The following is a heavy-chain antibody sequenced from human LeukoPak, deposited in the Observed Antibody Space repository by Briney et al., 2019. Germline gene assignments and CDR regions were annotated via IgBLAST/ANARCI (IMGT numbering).Heavy chain of an antibody. Sequence: GGSLRLSCAASGFNFNNYGIHWVRQAPGKGLEWVAFISYDGSNTYYADSVKGRFTISRDNSKNTLYLQTNSLRAEDTAIYYCVKRSDYGGDWNYFDYWGQGTLVTVSS. CDR3: VKRSDYGGDWNYFDY. CDR1: GFNFNNYG. V-gene: IGHV3-30*18. D-gene: IGHD2-21*02. J-gene: IGHJ4*02. CDR2: ISYDGSNT.